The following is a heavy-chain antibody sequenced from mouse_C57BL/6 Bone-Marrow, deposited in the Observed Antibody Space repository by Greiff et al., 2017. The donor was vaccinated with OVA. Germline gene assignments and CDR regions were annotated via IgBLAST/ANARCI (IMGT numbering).Heavy chain of an antibody. V-gene: IGHV2-5*01. CDR1: GFSLTSYG. Sequence: VQLVESGPGLVQPSQSLSITCTVSGFSLTSYGVHWVRQSPGKGLEWLGVIWRGGSTDYNAAFMSRLSITKDNAKSQVFFKMNSLQADDTAIYYCAKRGNYSNRYAMDYWGQGTSVTVSS. J-gene: IGHJ4*01. CDR2: IWRGGST. CDR3: AKRGNYSNRYAMDY. D-gene: IGHD2-5*01.